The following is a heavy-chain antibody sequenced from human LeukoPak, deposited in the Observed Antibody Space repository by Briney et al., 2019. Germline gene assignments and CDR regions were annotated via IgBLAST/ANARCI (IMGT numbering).Heavy chain of an antibody. CDR3: ARGQLGSGRSFDY. D-gene: IGHD6-19*01. Sequence: GGSLRLSCAGSGFNFSTYEMNWVRQAPGKGLEWLSYISSRGSTIYYADSVKGRFTISRDNAKSSLYLQMNSLRDEDTAVYYCARGQLGSGRSFDYWGQGTLVTVSS. J-gene: IGHJ4*02. CDR2: ISSRGSTI. V-gene: IGHV3-48*03. CDR1: GFNFSTYE.